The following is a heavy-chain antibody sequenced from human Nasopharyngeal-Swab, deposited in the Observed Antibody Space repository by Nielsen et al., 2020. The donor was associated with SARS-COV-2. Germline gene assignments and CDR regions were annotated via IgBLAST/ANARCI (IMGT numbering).Heavy chain of an antibody. CDR1: GYSISSGYY. J-gene: IGHJ5*02. D-gene: IGHD1-26*01. CDR3: AGHAGGSFPAATNKNWFDP. CDR2: IYHSGST. V-gene: IGHV4-38-2*01. Sequence: GSLRLSCAVSGYSISSGYYWGWIRQPPGKGLEWIGSIYHSGSTYYNPSLKSRVTISVDTSKNQFSLKLSSVTAADTAVYYCAGHAGGSFPAATNKNWFDPWGQGTLVTVSS.